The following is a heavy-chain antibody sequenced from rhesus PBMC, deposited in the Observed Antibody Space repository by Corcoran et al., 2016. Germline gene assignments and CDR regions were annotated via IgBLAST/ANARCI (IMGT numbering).Heavy chain of an antibody. CDR3: AREGEYCSSTYCSSSYYFDY. V-gene: IGHV4-169*02. D-gene: IGHD2-15*01. Sequence: QLQLQESGPGLVKPSETLSVTCAVSGGSISSSYWSWIRQAPGKGLEWICYIYGSGSITNHNPSHKNRVTLSVETSKKQLFLKVSSVNTADTAVYYCAREGEYCSSTYCSSSYYFDYWGQGVLVTVSS. J-gene: IGHJ4*01. CDR1: GGSISSSY. CDR2: IYGSGSIT.